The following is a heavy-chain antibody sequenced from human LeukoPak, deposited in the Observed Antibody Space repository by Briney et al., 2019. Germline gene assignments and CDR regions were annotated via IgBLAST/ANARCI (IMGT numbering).Heavy chain of an antibody. CDR2: IYHSGST. J-gene: IGHJ4*02. D-gene: IGHD5-18*01. Sequence: PSQTLSLTCTVSGGSISSGGYYWSWIRQPPGKGLEWIGYIYHSGSTYYNPSLKSRVTISVDTSKNQFSLKLSSVTAADTAVYYCARAEKDTAMVDYWGQGTLVTVSS. CDR1: GGSISSGGYY. V-gene: IGHV4-30-2*01. CDR3: ARAEKDTAMVDY.